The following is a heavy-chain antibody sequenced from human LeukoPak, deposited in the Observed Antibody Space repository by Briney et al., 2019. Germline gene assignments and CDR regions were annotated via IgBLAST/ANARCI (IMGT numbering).Heavy chain of an antibody. Sequence: GGSLRLSCAASGFTFSRFNMNWLRQAPGKGLEWLSCISTTGTIYYAESVKGRFSISRDNAKNSLYLQMNSLRPEDTAVYYCARDDPYGSGSSSPFDYWGQGTLVTVSS. CDR1: GFTFSRFN. CDR3: ARDDPYGSGSSSPFDY. CDR2: ISTTGTI. V-gene: IGHV3-48*01. D-gene: IGHD3-10*01. J-gene: IGHJ4*02.